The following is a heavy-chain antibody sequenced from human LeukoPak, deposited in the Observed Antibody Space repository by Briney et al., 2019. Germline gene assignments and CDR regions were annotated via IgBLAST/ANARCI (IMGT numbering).Heavy chain of an antibody. CDR1: GGSFSAYY. J-gene: IGHJ4*02. Sequence: SETLSLTCAVYGGSFSAYYWSWIRQPPGKGLEWIGEINHSGSTNYNPSLKSRVTISVDTSKNQFSLRLCSVTAADTAVYYCAKGGGTYSGYDYSNHYFDYWGQGTLVTVSS. V-gene: IGHV4-34*01. D-gene: IGHD5-12*01. CDR2: INHSGST. CDR3: AKGGGTYSGYDYSNHYFDY.